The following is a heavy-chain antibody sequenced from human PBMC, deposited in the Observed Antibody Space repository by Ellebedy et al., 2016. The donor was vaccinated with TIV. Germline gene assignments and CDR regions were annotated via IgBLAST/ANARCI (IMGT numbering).Heavy chain of an antibody. CDR2: MNPHGNT. J-gene: IGHJ4*02. D-gene: IGHD5-18*01. V-gene: IGHV1-8*02. Sequence: ASVKVSXXASGDTFTNFDINWLRQAAAQGLEWMGWMNPHGNTGYAQKFLGRVTLSRDTSISTAYMELSSLRSEDTAVYYCARYISGSGFHHWGQGTLVTVSS. CDR3: ARYISGSGFHH. CDR1: GDTFTNFD.